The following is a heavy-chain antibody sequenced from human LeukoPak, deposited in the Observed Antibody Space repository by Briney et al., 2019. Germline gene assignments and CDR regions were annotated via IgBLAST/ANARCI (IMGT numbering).Heavy chain of an antibody. V-gene: IGHV3-48*03. Sequence: GGSLRLSCTTSGFSFGDYAVSWFRQAPGKGLEWVSYISSSGSTIYYADSVKGRFTISRDNAKNSLYLQMNSLRAEDTAVYYCARGELGEFDYWGQGTLVTVSS. CDR1: GFSFGDYA. CDR3: ARGELGEFDY. D-gene: IGHD7-27*01. CDR2: ISSSGSTI. J-gene: IGHJ4*02.